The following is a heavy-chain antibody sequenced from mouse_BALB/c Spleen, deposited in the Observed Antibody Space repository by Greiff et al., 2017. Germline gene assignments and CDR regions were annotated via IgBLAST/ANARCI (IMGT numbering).Heavy chain of an antibody. V-gene: IGHV5-6-5*01. J-gene: IGHJ2*01. Sequence: EVMLVESGGGLVKPGGSLKLSCAASGFTFSSYAMSWVRQTPEKRLEWVASISSGGSTYYPDSVKGRFTISRDNARNILYLQMSSLRSEDTAMYYCAREAYDGYPDYWGQGTTLTVSS. CDR3: AREAYDGYPDY. D-gene: IGHD2-3*01. CDR1: GFTFSSYA. CDR2: ISSGGST.